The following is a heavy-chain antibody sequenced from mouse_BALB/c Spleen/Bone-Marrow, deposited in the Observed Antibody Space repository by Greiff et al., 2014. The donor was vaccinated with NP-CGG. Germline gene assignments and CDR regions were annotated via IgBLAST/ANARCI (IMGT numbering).Heavy chain of an antibody. CDR1: GYTFSSYW. CDR2: ILPGSGST. Sequence: VLLVESGAELMKPGASVKISCKATGYTFSSYWIEWVKQRPGHGLEWIGEILPGSGSTIYNEKFKGKATFTAGTSSNTAYMQLSSLTSEDSAVYYCAREDYYGSSYFDYWGQGTTLTVSS. CDR3: AREDYYGSSYFDY. J-gene: IGHJ2*01. V-gene: IGHV1-9*01. D-gene: IGHD1-1*01.